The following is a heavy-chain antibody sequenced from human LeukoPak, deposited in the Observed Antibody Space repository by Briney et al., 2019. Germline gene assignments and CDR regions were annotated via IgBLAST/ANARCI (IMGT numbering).Heavy chain of an antibody. D-gene: IGHD5-18*01. Sequence: GGSLRLSCVASGFTFRDYYMSWIRQAPGKGLEWISYISSNTTNTNYADSVKGRFTISRGNAKNSLFLQMNSLRPEDTAMYYCARGGTPMIIFYYYGMDVWGQGTTVTVSS. CDR3: ARGGTPMIIFYYYGMDV. CDR1: GFTFRDYY. CDR2: ISSNTTNT. J-gene: IGHJ6*02. V-gene: IGHV3-11*05.